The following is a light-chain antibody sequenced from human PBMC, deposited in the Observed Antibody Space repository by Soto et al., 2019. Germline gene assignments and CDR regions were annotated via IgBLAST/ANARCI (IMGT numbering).Light chain of an antibody. CDR1: QSVNSK. CDR2: SSS. CDR3: HQYNNWPRT. J-gene: IGKJ1*01. V-gene: IGKV3D-15*01. Sequence: EVVMTQSPATLSVSPGERATLSCRASQSVNSKLAWYQQNLGQAPRLLIYSSSTRATGIPARFSGSGSGTEFTLTISSRPSEDFAVYYCHQYNNWPRTFGQGTKVEI.